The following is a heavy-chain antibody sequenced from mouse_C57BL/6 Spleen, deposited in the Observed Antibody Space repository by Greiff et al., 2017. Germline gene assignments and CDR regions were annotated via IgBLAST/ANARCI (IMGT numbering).Heavy chain of an antibody. D-gene: IGHD4-1*01. CDR2: ISNGGGST. CDR1: GFTFSDYY. V-gene: IGHV5-12*01. Sequence: VQLKQSGGGLVQPGGSLKLSCAASGFTFSDYYMNWVRQTPEKRLEWVAYISNGGGSTYYPDTVKGRFTISRDNAKNTLYLQMSRLKSADTATYYCARRKLGYFDYWGQGTTLTVSS. J-gene: IGHJ2*01. CDR3: ARRKLGYFDY.